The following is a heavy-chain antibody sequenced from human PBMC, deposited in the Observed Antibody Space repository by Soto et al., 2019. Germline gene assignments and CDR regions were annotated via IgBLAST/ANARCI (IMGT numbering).Heavy chain of an antibody. CDR2: INAGNGNT. CDR3: ARDLRGDCSSTSCYKSAGPSYYYGMDV. Sequence: ASVKVSCKASGYTFTSYAMHWVRQAPGQRLEWMGWINAGNGNTKYSQKFQGRVTITRDTSASTAYMELSSLRSEDTAVYYCARDLRGDCSSTSCYKSAGPSYYYGMDVWGQGTTVTVSS. D-gene: IGHD2-2*02. V-gene: IGHV1-3*01. CDR1: GYTFTSYA. J-gene: IGHJ6*02.